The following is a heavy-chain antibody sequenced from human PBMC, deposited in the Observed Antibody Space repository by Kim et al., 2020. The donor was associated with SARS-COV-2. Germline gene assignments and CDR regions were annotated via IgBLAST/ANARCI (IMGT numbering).Heavy chain of an antibody. Sequence: GGSLRLSCAASGFTFSNYGMTWVRQASGKGLEWVSGIRTSGGGTHYADSVKGRFTISRDDSKNTLYLQMNNLRAEDTAVYYCVKGLGRESNYAILTVHFWGQGTLVIVSS. D-gene: IGHD3-9*01. V-gene: IGHV3-23*01. CDR2: IRTSGGGT. CDR3: VKGLGRESNYAILTVHF. J-gene: IGHJ4*02. CDR1: GFTFSNYG.